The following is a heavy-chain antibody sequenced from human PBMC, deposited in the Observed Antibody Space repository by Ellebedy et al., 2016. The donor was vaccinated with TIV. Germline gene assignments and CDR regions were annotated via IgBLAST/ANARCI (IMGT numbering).Heavy chain of an antibody. CDR3: ASGSGSRAGPDY. CDR2: ISSSSSYI. D-gene: IGHD1-26*01. J-gene: IGHJ4*02. CDR1: GFTFSSYS. V-gene: IGHV3-21*01. Sequence: GESLKISXAASGFTFSSYSMNWVRQAPGKGLEWVSSISSSSSYIYYADSVKGRFTISRDNAKNSLYLQMNSLRAEDTAVYYCASGSGSRAGPDYWGQGTLVTVSS.